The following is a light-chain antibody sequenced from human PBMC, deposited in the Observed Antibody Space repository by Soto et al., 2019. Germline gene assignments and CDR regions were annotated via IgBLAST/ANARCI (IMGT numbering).Light chain of an antibody. CDR2: KTS. J-gene: IGKJ3*01. Sequence: DILLTQSPSTLSASIGDRVTITCRTSQTINNWLAWYQQKPGKAPKLLIHKTSILESGVPSRFSGNGSGTEFTLTIRSLQPDDVATYYGQQYKTTFGPGTKGDIE. V-gene: IGKV1-5*03. CDR1: QTINNW. CDR3: QQYKTT.